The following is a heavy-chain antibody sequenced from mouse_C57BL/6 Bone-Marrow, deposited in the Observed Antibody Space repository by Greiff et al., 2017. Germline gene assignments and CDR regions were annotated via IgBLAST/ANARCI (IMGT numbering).Heavy chain of an antibody. Sequence: QVQLKESGPGLVQPSQSLSITCTVSGFSLTSYGVHWVRQSPGKGLEWLGVIWSGGSTDYNAAFISRLSISKANSKSQVFFKMNSLQADDTAIYYCARTRWLLRFYAMDYWGQGTSVTVSS. J-gene: IGHJ4*01. CDR1: GFSLTSYG. V-gene: IGHV2-2*01. CDR2: IWSGGST. D-gene: IGHD2-3*01. CDR3: ARTRWLLRFYAMDY.